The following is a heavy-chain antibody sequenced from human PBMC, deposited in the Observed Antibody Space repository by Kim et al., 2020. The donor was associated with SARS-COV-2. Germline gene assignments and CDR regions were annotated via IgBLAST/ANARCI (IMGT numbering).Heavy chain of an antibody. Sequence: SETLSLTCTVSGGSISSSSYYWGWIRQPPGKGLEWIGSIYYSGSTYYNPSLKSRVTISVDTSKNQFSLKLSSVTAADTAVYYCAMTNWDTAMGYGMDVWGQGTTVTVSS. J-gene: IGHJ6*02. CDR2: IYYSGST. D-gene: IGHD5-18*01. CDR3: AMTNWDTAMGYGMDV. CDR1: GGSISSSSYY. V-gene: IGHV4-39*01.